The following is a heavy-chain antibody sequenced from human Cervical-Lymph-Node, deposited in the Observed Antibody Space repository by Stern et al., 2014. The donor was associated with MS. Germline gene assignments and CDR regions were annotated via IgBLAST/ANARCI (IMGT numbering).Heavy chain of an antibody. CDR1: GGSIRRYY. Sequence: VQLVESGPGLVKPSETLSLTCTVSGGSIRRYYWSWIRQPPGKGLEWIGYIYYSGSTNYNPSLKRRVTISMDTSKNQFSLKLTSVTAADTAVYYCARDFATVGWFDPWGQGTLVTVSS. V-gene: IGHV4-59*01. CDR3: ARDFATVGWFDP. D-gene: IGHD4-23*01. CDR2: IYYSGST. J-gene: IGHJ5*02.